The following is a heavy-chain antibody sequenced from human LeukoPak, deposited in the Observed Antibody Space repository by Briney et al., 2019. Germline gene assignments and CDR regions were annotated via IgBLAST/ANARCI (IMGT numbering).Heavy chain of an antibody. CDR2: ISSGSTTI. Sequence: GGSLRLSCAASGFTFSSYGMNWVRQAPGKGLEWVSYISSGSTTIYYADSVKGRFTISRDNAENSLFLQMSSLRDEDTAVYYCARGGVAGPFDYWGQGTLVTVSS. CDR3: ARGGVAGPFDY. D-gene: IGHD6-19*01. V-gene: IGHV3-48*02. J-gene: IGHJ4*02. CDR1: GFTFSSYG.